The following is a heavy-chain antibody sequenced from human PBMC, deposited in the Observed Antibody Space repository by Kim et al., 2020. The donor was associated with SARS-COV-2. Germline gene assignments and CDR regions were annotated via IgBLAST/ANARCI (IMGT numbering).Heavy chain of an antibody. CDR3: ARRYCSGGSCYFDY. D-gene: IGHD2-15*01. CDR2: THPGDSDT. Sequence: GASLKISCKGSGYNFTSYWIGWVRQMSGKGLEWMGITHPGDSDTRYSPSFQGQVTISADKSSSTAYVQWSSLKASDTAMYYCARRYCSGGSCYFDYWGQGSPVTVSS. CDR1: GYNFTSYW. V-gene: IGHV5-51*01. J-gene: IGHJ4*02.